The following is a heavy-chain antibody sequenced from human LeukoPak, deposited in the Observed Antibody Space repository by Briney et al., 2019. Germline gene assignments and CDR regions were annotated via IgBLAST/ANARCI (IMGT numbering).Heavy chain of an antibody. CDR1: GGSFSGYY. D-gene: IGHD4-17*01. Sequence: SETLSLTCAVYGGSFSGYYWSWIRQPPGKGLEWIGEINHSGSTNYNPSLKSRVTISVDTSKNQFSLKLSSVIAADTAVYYCARNGASTVTSDYWGQGTLVTVSS. J-gene: IGHJ4*02. V-gene: IGHV4-34*01. CDR2: INHSGST. CDR3: ARNGASTVTSDY.